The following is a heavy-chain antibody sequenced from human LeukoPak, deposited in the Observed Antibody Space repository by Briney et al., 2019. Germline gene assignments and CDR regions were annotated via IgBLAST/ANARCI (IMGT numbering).Heavy chain of an antibody. CDR2: VYYTGST. J-gene: IGHJ5*02. Sequence: NPLETLSLTCSVSGASVTSGGFYWGWLRQTPGKGPEWIATVYYTGSTYYYPSLKSRVTISIDTSKNQFSLRLTSVTTTDTAIYHCARHSGSGSLSRPFDPWGRGTLVTVSS. V-gene: IGHV4-39*01. CDR3: ARHSGSGSLSRPFDP. CDR1: GASVTSGGFY. D-gene: IGHD3-10*01.